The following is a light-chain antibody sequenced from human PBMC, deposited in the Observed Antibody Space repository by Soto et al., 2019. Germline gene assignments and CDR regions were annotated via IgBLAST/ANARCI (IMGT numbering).Light chain of an antibody. J-gene: IGLJ1*01. CDR1: SSNIGAGYE. CDR3: QSYDSSLSGYV. CDR2: ENN. V-gene: IGLV1-40*01. Sequence: QSVLTQPPSVSEAPGQRVTISCTGSSSNIGAGYEAHWYQQVPGTAPKLLIYENNNRPSGVPDRFSGSKSGTSASLAITGXXAEDEAXXYCQSYDSSLSGYVFGTGTKLTVL.